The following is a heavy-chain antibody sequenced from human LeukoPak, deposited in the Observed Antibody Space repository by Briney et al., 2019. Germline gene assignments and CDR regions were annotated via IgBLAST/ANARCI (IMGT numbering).Heavy chain of an antibody. D-gene: IGHD3-10*01. CDR1: GFTFSSYW. Sequence: GKSLRLSCAASGFTFSSYWMTWVRQAPGKGLEWVSAISGSGGSTYYADSVKGRFTISRDNSKNTLYLQMNSLRAEDTAVYYCAKSYYGSVFDYWGQGTLVTVSS. CDR3: AKSYYGSVFDY. J-gene: IGHJ4*02. CDR2: ISGSGGST. V-gene: IGHV3-23*01.